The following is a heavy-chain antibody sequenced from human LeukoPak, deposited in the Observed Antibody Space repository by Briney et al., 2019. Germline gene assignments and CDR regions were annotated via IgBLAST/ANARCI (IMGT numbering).Heavy chain of an antibody. D-gene: IGHD1-26*01. CDR3: ARGEVGEFDH. V-gene: IGHV4-38-2*02. J-gene: IGHJ4*02. CDR2: ISHGGST. Sequence: SETLSLTCTVSGYSITRAYNWGRIRQSPGKGLEWIGSISHGGSTYYNPSLKSRVTISVDTSKNHFSLKLSSVTAPDTAVYFCARGEVGEFDHWGQGTLVTVSS. CDR1: GYSITRAYN.